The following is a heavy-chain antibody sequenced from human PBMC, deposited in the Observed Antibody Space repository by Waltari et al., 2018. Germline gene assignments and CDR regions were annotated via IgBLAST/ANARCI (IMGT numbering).Heavy chain of an antibody. CDR3: ARAEQGGSAVGPDFQH. V-gene: IGHV4-34*01. CDR1: GWPFSGYY. Sequence: QVHLQQWGAGLLKPSETLSLTCAVYGWPFSGYYSPWLRQPPGKGPEWIGEINRGGNINLNPSLKSRVIMSVDTSKNQVFLKLTSVTAADTAVYYCARAEQGGSAVGPDFQHWGQGTLVTVSS. D-gene: IGHD1-26*01. J-gene: IGHJ1*01. CDR2: INRGGNI.